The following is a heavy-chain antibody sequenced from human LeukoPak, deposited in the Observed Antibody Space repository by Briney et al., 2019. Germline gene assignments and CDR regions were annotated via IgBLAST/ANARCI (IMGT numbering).Heavy chain of an antibody. Sequence: PSETLSLTCTVSGVSISSGGYYWSWIPQHPGKGLEWIGYIYYSGTTYYNPSLKSRVSISVDTSKNQFSLKLNSVTAADTAVYYCARSPDDAFDIWGQGTMVTVSS. CDR2: IYYSGTT. CDR1: GVSISSGGYY. J-gene: IGHJ3*02. V-gene: IGHV4-31*03. CDR3: ARSPDDAFDI.